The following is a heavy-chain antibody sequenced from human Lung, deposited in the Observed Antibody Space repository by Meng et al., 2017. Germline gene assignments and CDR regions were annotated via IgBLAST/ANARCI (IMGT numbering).Heavy chain of an antibody. J-gene: IGHJ5*02. CDR1: GASVSDYY. Sequence: SETLSLTCTVSGASVSDYYWTWIRQPAGKGLQWVGRISSIGSTNYSPSLKSRVTMSVDTSRNQFSLRLTSVTAADTAVYHCARGRAPNVVDLLGQGTLVTVSS. V-gene: IGHV4-4*07. CDR3: ARGRAPNVVDL. CDR2: ISSIGST.